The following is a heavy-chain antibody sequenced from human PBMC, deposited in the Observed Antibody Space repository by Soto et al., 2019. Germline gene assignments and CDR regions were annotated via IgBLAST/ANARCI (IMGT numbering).Heavy chain of an antibody. J-gene: IGHJ6*02. CDR2: INPNSGGT. V-gene: IGHV1-2*02. D-gene: IGHD5-18*01. Sequence: ASVKVSCKASGYTFTGYYMHWVRQAPGQGLEWMGWINPNSGGTNYAQKFQGRVTMTRDTSISTAYMELSRLRSDDTAVYYCASQYSYGTLYYYYGMDVWGRGTAVTVSS. CDR3: ASQYSYGTLYYYYGMDV. CDR1: GYTFTGYY.